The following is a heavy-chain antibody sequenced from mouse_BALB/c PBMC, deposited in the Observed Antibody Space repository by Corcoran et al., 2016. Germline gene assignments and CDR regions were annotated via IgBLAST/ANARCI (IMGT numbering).Heavy chain of an antibody. Sequence: QLQESETKLVKPVASVKISCKASGYIFSDHYIYWVKPKPGRGLEGIGWSYPGSGNTKYNEKFKGKATLTADTSSSTAYMQLSSLTSEDTAVYFCARTFLFYYWGQGTTLIVS. V-gene: IGHV1-84*02. CDR2: SYPGSGNT. J-gene: IGHJ2*01. CDR3: ARTFLFYY. CDR1: GYIFSDHY.